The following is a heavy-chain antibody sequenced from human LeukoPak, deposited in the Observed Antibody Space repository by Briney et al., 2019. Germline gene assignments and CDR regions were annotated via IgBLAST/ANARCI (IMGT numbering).Heavy chain of an antibody. V-gene: IGHV3-48*01. CDR2: ISSSSSTI. J-gene: IGHJ4*02. Sequence: GGSLRLSCAASGFTFSSYSMNWVRQAPGKGLEWASYISSSSSTIYYADSVKGRFTISRDNAKNSLYLQMNSLRAEDTAVYYCARAERYSSSSIDYWGQGTLVTVSS. D-gene: IGHD6-6*01. CDR1: GFTFSSYS. CDR3: ARAERYSSSSIDY.